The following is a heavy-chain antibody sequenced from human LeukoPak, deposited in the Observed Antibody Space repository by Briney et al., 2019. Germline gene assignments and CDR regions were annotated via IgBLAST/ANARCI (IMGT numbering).Heavy chain of an antibody. Sequence: SETLSLTCTVSSDSISSNDYYWGWIRQSPGKGLDWIGRIHYSGTTHFNQSLKSRVPISVDTSKNQFSLKLTSVTASDTAVYYCARIDCTGGTCYRYFDLWGRGTLVTVSS. CDR1: SDSISSNDYY. V-gene: IGHV4-39*01. CDR3: ARIDCTGGTCYRYFDL. D-gene: IGHD2-15*01. CDR2: IHYSGTT. J-gene: IGHJ2*01.